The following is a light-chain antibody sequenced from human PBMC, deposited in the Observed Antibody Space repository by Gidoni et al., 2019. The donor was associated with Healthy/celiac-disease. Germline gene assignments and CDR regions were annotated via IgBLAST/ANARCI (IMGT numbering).Light chain of an antibody. CDR3: QQYGSSPLT. Sequence: EIVLTQSPATLSLSPGERAILSCGASQRVSSSYLAWYQQKPGLAPRLLIYDASSRATGIPDRFSGSGSGTDFTLTISRLEPEDFAVYYCQQYGSSPLTFGGGTKVEIK. J-gene: IGKJ4*01. V-gene: IGKV3D-20*01. CDR1: QRVSSSY. CDR2: DAS.